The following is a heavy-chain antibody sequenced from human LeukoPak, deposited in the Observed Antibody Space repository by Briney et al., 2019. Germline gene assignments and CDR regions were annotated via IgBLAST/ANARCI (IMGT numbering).Heavy chain of an antibody. CDR1: GGSFSGYY. Sequence: SETLSLTCAVSGGSFSGYYWTWIRQPPGKGLEWIGEINHSGRTNYNPSLKSRVIMSVDTSKNQFSLRLSSVTAADTAVYYCARPLGYCSDSRCPQSWFDPWGQGTLVTVSS. J-gene: IGHJ5*02. CDR3: ARPLGYCSDSRCPQSWFDP. D-gene: IGHD2-15*01. V-gene: IGHV4-34*01. CDR2: INHSGRT.